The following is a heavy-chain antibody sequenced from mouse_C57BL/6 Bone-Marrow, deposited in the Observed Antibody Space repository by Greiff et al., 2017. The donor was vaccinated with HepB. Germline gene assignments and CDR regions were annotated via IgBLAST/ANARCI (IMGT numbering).Heavy chain of an antibody. Sequence: VKLVESGPGLVAPSQSLSITCTVSGFSFTSYAISWVRQPPGKGLEWLGVIWTGGGTNYNSALKSRLSISKDNSKSQVFLKMNSLQTDDTARYYCARSPHYYGSSWFAYWGQGTLVTVSA. CDR1: GFSFTSYA. D-gene: IGHD1-1*01. V-gene: IGHV2-9-1*01. CDR3: ARSPHYYGSSWFAY. CDR2: IWTGGGT. J-gene: IGHJ3*01.